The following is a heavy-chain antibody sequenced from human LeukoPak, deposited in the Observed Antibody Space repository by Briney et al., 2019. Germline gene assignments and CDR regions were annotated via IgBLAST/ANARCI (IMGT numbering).Heavy chain of an antibody. CDR3: ARIRGYSYGNRFDY. J-gene: IGHJ4*02. D-gene: IGHD5-18*01. V-gene: IGHV3-48*04. CDR1: GFSFSSYS. Sequence: GGSLRLSCAASGFSFSSYSMNWARQSPGKGLEWDSYISSSSSTISYADSVKGRFTISRDNAKNSLYLQMNSLRAEDTAVYYCARIRGYSYGNRFDYWGQGTLVTVSS. CDR2: ISSSSSTI.